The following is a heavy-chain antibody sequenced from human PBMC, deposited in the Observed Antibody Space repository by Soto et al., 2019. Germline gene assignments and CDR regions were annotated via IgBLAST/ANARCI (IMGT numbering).Heavy chain of an antibody. Sequence: GESLKISCQAYGYSFSSYWIGWVRQMPGKGLEWMAIIHPVDSDTRYSPSFQGQVTVSADKSINTAYLQWSSLKASDTAMYYCARERDGTMYDYWGQGTMVTVSS. D-gene: IGHD1-7*01. CDR3: ARERDGTMYDY. J-gene: IGHJ4*02. CDR2: IHPVDSDT. CDR1: GYSFSSYW. V-gene: IGHV5-51*01.